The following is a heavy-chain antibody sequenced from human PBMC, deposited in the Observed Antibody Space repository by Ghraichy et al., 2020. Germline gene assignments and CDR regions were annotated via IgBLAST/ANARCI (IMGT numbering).Heavy chain of an antibody. J-gene: IGHJ6*02. D-gene: IGHD5-18*01. V-gene: IGHV4-34*01. CDR1: GGSFSTYY. Sequence: SETLSLTCGVYGGSFSTYYWSWIRQPPGKGLEWIGEINHSGSTNYNPSLKSRVTISVDTSKNQFSLNLSSVTAADTAVYYCAGRPYVGYIYGTSRYGMDVWGRGTTVSDSS. CDR2: INHSGST. CDR3: AGRPYVGYIYGTSRYGMDV.